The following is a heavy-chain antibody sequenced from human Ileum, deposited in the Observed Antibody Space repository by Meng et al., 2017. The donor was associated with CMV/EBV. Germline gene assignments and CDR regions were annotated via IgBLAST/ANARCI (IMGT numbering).Heavy chain of an antibody. CDR2: ISAYNGNT. D-gene: IGHD3-3*01. Sequence: ASVKVSCKASGYTFTSYGISWVRQAPGQGLEWMGWISAYNGNTNYAQKLQGRVTMTTDISTSTAYMELRSLRSDDTAMYYCARVHYDFWSGSLPYGMDVWGQGTTVTVSS. CDR3: ARVHYDFWSGSLPYGMDV. CDR1: GYTFTSYG. V-gene: IGHV1-18*01. J-gene: IGHJ6*02.